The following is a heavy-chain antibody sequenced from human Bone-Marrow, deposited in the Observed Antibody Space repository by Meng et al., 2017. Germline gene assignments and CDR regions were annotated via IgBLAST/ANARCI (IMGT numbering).Heavy chain of an antibody. V-gene: IGHV1-2*06. Sequence: QVPVGEDGVEGKKPGAPVKVSCKPSGYNFPDYWLHWVRRAPGQGLEWMGRIDPKSGDTHYAQRFQGRVTMTGDTSISTAYMELSGLRSDDTAMYYCARDEDISAAGKLFGDYWGQGTLVTVSS. CDR3: ARDEDISAAGKLFGDY. CDR1: GYNFPDYW. J-gene: IGHJ4*02. CDR2: IDPKSGDT. D-gene: IGHD6-13*01.